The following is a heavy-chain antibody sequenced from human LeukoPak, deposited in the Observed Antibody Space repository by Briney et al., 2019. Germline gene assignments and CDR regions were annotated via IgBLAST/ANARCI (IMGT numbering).Heavy chain of an antibody. CDR1: GGSIYSHY. Sequence: SETLSLTRTVSGGSIYSHYCNWIRQSPGKELEWIGYIYKSGIINYNPSLKSRVTISVDTSKNQFSLKLNSVAAADTAIYYCATKVRGGFDIWGQGTMVTVSS. J-gene: IGHJ3*02. D-gene: IGHD2-15*01. CDR3: ATKVRGGFDI. CDR2: IYKSGII. V-gene: IGHV4-59*11.